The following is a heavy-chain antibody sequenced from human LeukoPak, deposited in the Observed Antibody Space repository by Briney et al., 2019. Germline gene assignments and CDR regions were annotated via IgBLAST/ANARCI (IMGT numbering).Heavy chain of an antibody. J-gene: IGHJ4*02. CDR3: ASDDGSGRIDY. CDR1: AGSISSGDYY. Sequence: PSETLSLTCTVSAGSISSGDYYWSWIRQPPGKGLEWIWHIYYSGSTYYNPSLKSRVTISVDTSKNQFSLKLSSVTAADTAVYYCASDDGSGRIDYWGQGTLVTVSS. D-gene: IGHD3-10*01. CDR2: IYYSGST. V-gene: IGHV4-30-4*01.